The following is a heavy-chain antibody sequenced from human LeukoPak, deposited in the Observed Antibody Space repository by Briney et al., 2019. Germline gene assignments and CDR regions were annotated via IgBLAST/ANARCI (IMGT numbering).Heavy chain of an antibody. V-gene: IGHV3-30*03. CDR3: GTRHCSSTRCYPYYFDD. J-gene: IGHJ4*02. Sequence: PGRSLRLSCAASGFTFSRYGMHWVRQAPGKGLEWVALISYDGTNKYYADSVKGRFTISRDNSKNTLYLEMNSLRAEDTALYYCGTRHCSSTRCYPYYFDDWGQGTLVTVSS. CDR2: ISYDGTNK. CDR1: GFTFSRYG. D-gene: IGHD2-2*01.